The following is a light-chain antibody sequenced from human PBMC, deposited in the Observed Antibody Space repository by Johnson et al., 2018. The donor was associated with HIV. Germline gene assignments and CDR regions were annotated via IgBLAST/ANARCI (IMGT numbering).Light chain of an antibody. CDR2: DND. Sequence: SVLTQPPSVSAAPGQQVTISCSGTSSHIGNNYVSWYQHLPGTAPKVLIYDNDKRPSGIPDRFSGSKSGTSATLGISGLQTGDEAEYYCGTWASSLSTPNYVLGAGTKVTVL. CDR1: SSHIGNNY. CDR3: GTWASSLSTPNYV. V-gene: IGLV1-51*01. J-gene: IGLJ1*01.